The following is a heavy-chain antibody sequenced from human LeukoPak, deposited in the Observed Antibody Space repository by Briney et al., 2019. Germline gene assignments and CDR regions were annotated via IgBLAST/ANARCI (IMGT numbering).Heavy chain of an antibody. CDR3: ASGSWFGELFEDY. J-gene: IGHJ4*02. CDR1: GGSFSGYY. V-gene: IGHV4-34*01. D-gene: IGHD3-10*01. Sequence: SETLSLTCAVYGGSFSGYYWSWIRQPPGKGLEWIGEINHSGSTNYNPSLKSRVTISVDTSKNQFSLKLSSVTVADTAVYYCASGSWFGELFEDYWGQGTLVTVSS. CDR2: INHSGST.